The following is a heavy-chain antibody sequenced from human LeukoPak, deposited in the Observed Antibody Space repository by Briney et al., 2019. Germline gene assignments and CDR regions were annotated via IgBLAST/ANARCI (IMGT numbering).Heavy chain of an antibody. D-gene: IGHD6-13*01. CDR3: ARVSRGGITASWFDP. J-gene: IGHJ5*02. Sequence: GGSLRLSCAASGFTFSNAWMSWVRQAPGKGLEWVGRIESKIDGGTTHYAAPVKGRFSISRDDSKNTLYLQMNSLKAEDTGVYYCARVSRGGITASWFDPWGQGTLVTVSS. CDR2: IESKIDGGTT. CDR1: GFTFSNAW. V-gene: IGHV3-15*04.